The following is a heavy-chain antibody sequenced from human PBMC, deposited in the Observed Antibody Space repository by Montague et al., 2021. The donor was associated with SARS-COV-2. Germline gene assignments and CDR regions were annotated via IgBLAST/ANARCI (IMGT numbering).Heavy chain of an antibody. CDR2: XYWDDDK. CDR3: AHRQSRQWLAGGYCDY. J-gene: IGHJ4*02. Sequence: LEWLALXYWDDDKRYSLSLKSRLTITKDTSKNQVVLTMTNMGPVDTATYYCAHRQSRQWLAGGYCDYGGQGTLVTVSS. V-gene: IGHV2-5*02. D-gene: IGHD6-19*01.